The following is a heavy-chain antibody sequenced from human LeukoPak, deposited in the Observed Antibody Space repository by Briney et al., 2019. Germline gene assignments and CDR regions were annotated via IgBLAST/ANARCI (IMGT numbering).Heavy chain of an antibody. Sequence: SETLSLTCTVSGGSISSYYWSWIRQPPGKGLEWIGYIYYSGSTNYNPSLKSRVTISVDTSKNQFSLKLSSVTAADTAVYYCARESGNYYGSGSVVDYWGQGTLVTVSS. J-gene: IGHJ4*02. CDR3: ARESGNYYGSGSVVDY. D-gene: IGHD3-10*01. CDR1: GGSISSYY. CDR2: IYYSGST. V-gene: IGHV4-59*01.